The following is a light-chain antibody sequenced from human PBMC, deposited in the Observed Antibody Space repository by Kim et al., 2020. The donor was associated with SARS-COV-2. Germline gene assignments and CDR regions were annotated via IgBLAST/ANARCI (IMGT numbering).Light chain of an antibody. J-gene: IGKJ4*01. CDR1: QSFSTW. Sequence: DIRMTQSPSTLSASVGDRVTITCRASQSFSTWLAWYQQKPGKAPKLLIYRASSLESGVPSRFSGSGSGTEFTLTISSLQPDDFATYYCLQYNDYPLTFGGGTKVDIK. V-gene: IGKV1-5*03. CDR3: LQYNDYPLT. CDR2: RAS.